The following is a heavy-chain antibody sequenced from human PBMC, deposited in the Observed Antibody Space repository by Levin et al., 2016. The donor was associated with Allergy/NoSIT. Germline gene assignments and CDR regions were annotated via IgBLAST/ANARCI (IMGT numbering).Heavy chain of an antibody. V-gene: IGHV1-69*04. CDR3: ARGGVVVPAAPFDY. Sequence: WVRQAPGQGLEWMGRIIPILGIANYAQKFQGRVTITADKSTSTAYMELSSLRSEDTAVYYCARGGVVVPAAPFDYWGQGTLVTVSS. CDR2: IIPILGIA. J-gene: IGHJ4*02. D-gene: IGHD2-2*01.